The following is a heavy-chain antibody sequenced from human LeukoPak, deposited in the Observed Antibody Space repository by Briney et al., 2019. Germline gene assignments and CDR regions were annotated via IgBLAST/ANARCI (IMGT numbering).Heavy chain of an antibody. CDR2: IRYDGSNK. CDR1: GFTFSDYY. V-gene: IGHV3-11*04. CDR3: ARGAARDAFDI. Sequence: GGSLRLSCAASGFTFSDYYMSWIRQAPGEGLEWVAFIRYDGSNKYYADSVKGRFTISRDNAKNSLYLQMNSLRAEDTAVYYCARGAARDAFDIWGQGTMVTVSS. J-gene: IGHJ3*02.